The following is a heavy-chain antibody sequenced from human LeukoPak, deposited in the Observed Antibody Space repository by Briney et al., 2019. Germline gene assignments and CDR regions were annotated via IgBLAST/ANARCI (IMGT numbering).Heavy chain of an antibody. CDR1: GGSISSYY. CDR3: ARRSGWLASNDAFDI. V-gene: IGHV4-59*08. CDR2: IYYSGST. J-gene: IGHJ3*02. Sequence: SETLSLTCTVSGGSISSYYWSWIRQPPGKGLEWIGYIYYSGSTNYNPSLKSRVTISVDTSKNQFSLKLSSVTAADTAVYYCARRSGWLASNDAFDIWGQGTMVTVSS. D-gene: IGHD6-19*01.